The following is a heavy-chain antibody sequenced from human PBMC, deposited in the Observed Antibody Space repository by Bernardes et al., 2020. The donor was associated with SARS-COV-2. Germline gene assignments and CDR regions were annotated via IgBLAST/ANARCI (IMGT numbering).Heavy chain of an antibody. Sequence: SETLSLTCAVYGGSFSGHYLSWIRQPPGKGLEWIGEINQSGVTNYNPSLKSRVTTSVDTSKNQFSLRLSSVTAADTAVYYCARGRLTGLNVWGQGTTVTVSS. V-gene: IGHV4-34*01. CDR3: ARGRLTGLNV. CDR2: INQSGVT. D-gene: IGHD2-8*01. CDR1: GGSFSGHY. J-gene: IGHJ6*02.